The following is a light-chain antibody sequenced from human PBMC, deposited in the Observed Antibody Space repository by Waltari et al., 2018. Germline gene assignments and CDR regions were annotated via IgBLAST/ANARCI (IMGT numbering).Light chain of an antibody. Sequence: QSALTQPPSVSGSPGQSVTISCTGTRSGVGSYNRVSWYQQPPDTAPKLIIYEVSDRPSGVPDRFSGSKSANTAFLTISGLQAEDEADYFCSSYTSSSTWVFGTGTKVTVL. V-gene: IGLV2-18*02. J-gene: IGLJ1*01. CDR3: SSYTSSSTWV. CDR1: RSGVGSYNR. CDR2: EVS.